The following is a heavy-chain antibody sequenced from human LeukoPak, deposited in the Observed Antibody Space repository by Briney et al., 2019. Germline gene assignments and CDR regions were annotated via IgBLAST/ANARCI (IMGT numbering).Heavy chain of an antibody. J-gene: IGHJ4*02. V-gene: IGHV1-2*02. CDR1: GYTFTGYY. CDR2: INPNSGGT. D-gene: IGHD3-10*01. Sequence: ASVKVSCKASGYTFTGYYMHWVRQAPGQGLEWVGWINPNSGGTNYAQKFQGRVTMTRDTSISTAYMELSRLRSDDTAVYYCARDQGSGSYNFDYWGQGTLVTVSS. CDR3: ARDQGSGSYNFDY.